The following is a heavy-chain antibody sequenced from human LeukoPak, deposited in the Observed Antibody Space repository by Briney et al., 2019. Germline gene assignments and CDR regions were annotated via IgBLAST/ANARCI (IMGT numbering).Heavy chain of an antibody. D-gene: IGHD3-16*01. CDR3: AKDQGAWGSSAMDV. CDR2: IWYDGSNK. V-gene: IGHV3-30*02. Sequence: GGSLRLSCAASGFTLSSYGMHWVRQAPGKGLEWVAVIWYDGSNKYYADSVKGRFTISRDNSKNTLYLQMNSLRAEDTAVYYCAKDQGAWGSSAMDVWGQGTTVTVSS. J-gene: IGHJ6*02. CDR1: GFTLSSYG.